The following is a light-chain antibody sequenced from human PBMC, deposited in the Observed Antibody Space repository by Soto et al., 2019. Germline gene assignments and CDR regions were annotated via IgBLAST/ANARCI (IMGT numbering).Light chain of an antibody. CDR1: QSVTSNY. CDR3: QQFGYSRDT. V-gene: IGKV3-20*01. CDR2: GAS. J-gene: IGKJ2*01. Sequence: EIVLTQSPGTLSLSPGERATLSCRASQSVTSNYLAWYQQKPGQAPSLLIYGASSRATGIPDRFSGSGSGTDFTLTISSLEPEDFAVYYCQQFGYSRDTFGQGTKLEIK.